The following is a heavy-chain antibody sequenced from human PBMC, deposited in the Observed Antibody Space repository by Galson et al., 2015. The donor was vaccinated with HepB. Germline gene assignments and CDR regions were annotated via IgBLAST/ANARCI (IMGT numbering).Heavy chain of an antibody. CDR2: ISWNSGSI. Sequence: SLRLSCAASEFTFDDYAMHWVRQAPGKGLEWVSGISWNSGSIGYADSVKGRFTISRDNAKKFLYLQMNSLRVEDTALYYCARLRSMIVVVDPFDIWGQGTMVTVSS. D-gene: IGHD3-22*01. J-gene: IGHJ3*02. CDR3: ARLRSMIVVVDPFDI. CDR1: EFTFDDYA. V-gene: IGHV3-9*01.